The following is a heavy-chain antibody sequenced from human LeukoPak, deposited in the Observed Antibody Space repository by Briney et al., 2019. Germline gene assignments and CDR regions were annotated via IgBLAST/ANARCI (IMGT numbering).Heavy chain of an antibody. J-gene: IGHJ4*02. D-gene: IGHD6-13*01. CDR3: AREGSWSNFDY. CDR2: INSDGSST. V-gene: IGHV3-74*01. Sequence: PGGSLRLSCAASGFTFSSYWMHWVRQAPGKGLVWVSHINSDGSSTNYADSVKGRFTISRDNAKNSLYLQMNSLRAEDTAVYYCAREGSWSNFDYWDQGTLVTVSS. CDR1: GFTFSSYW.